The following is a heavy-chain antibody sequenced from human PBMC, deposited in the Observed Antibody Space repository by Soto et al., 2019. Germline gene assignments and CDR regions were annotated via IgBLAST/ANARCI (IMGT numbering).Heavy chain of an antibody. D-gene: IGHD3-3*01. CDR1: GGSISGCL. CDR3: ARDHDFCTTDL. Sequence: QVQLHESGPGLVKPSETLSLTCTVSGGSISGCLWIWIRQPPGKGLEWIGHVYDSGSTSYNPSLKSRLTILVATSKTHFSLKLYSVTAADTAVYYCARDHDFCTTDLWGRGTLVTVSS. J-gene: IGHJ2*01. V-gene: IGHV4-59*01. CDR2: VYDSGST.